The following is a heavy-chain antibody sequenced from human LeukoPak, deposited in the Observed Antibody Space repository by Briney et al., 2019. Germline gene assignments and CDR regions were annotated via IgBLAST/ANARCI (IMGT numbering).Heavy chain of an antibody. V-gene: IGHV3-30-3*01. Sequence: GGSLRLSCAASGFTFSRFEMHWVRQAPGKGLEWVAVISYDGSNKYYADSVKGRFTISRDNSKNTLYLQMNSLRAEDTAVYYCARVPSDWGNYDILTGSPPYWGQGTLVTVSS. CDR1: GFTFSRFE. CDR3: ARVPSDWGNYDILTGSPPY. J-gene: IGHJ4*02. CDR2: ISYDGSNK. D-gene: IGHD3-9*01.